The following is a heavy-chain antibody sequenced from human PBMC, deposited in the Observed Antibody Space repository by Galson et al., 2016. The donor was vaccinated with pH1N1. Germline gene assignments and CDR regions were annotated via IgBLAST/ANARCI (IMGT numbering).Heavy chain of an antibody. CDR2: IRYGGSDT. D-gene: IGHD4-17*01. Sequence: SLRLSCAASGFSFIASGMHWVRQIPGKGLEWVAFIRYGGSDTYYLDSLKGRFTISRDNSKNTLYLQMNSLRTEDPSVYYCSKDSGDFNGRFDYWGQGTRVSVSS. V-gene: IGHV3-30*02. CDR3: SKDSGDFNGRFDY. J-gene: IGHJ4*02. CDR1: GFSFIASG.